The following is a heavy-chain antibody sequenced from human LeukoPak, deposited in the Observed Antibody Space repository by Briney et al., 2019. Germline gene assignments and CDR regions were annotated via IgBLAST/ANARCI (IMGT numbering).Heavy chain of an antibody. Sequence: GASVKVSCKVSGYTLTELSMHWVRQAPGKGREWMGGFDPEDGETIYAQKFQGRVTMTEDTSTDTAYMELSSLRSEDTAVYYCATDDYDFWSGPLTGWGQGTLVTVSS. V-gene: IGHV1-24*01. J-gene: IGHJ4*02. CDR2: FDPEDGET. D-gene: IGHD3-3*01. CDR1: GYTLTELS. CDR3: ATDDYDFWSGPLTG.